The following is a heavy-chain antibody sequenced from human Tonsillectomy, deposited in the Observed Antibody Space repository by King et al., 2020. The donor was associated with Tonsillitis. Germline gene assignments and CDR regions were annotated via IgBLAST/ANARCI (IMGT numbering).Heavy chain of an antibody. D-gene: IGHD6-19*01. CDR2: INPNSGGT. CDR1: GYSFTGYY. CDR3: ARGGFFDSSGWYVPGGY. Sequence: VQLVESGAEVKKPGASVKVSCKASGYSFTGYYMHWVRQAPGQGLEWMGWINPNSGGTNYAQKFQGRVTMTRDTSISTAYMELSRLRSDDTAVYYCARGGFFDSSGWYVPGGYWGQGTLVTVSS. V-gene: IGHV1-2*02. J-gene: IGHJ4*02.